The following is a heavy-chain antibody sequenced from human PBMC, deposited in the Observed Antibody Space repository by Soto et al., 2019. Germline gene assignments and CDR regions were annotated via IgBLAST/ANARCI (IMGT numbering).Heavy chain of an antibody. CDR3: ARYHLGDCAFDS. CDR1: GFIFDDYA. D-gene: IGHD2-21*02. Sequence: PGGSLRLSCAASGFIFDDYAMHWVRQAPGRGLQWVSGISWNSGSIGYADSVEGRFTISRDNAKNSLYLQMNSLVVEDTATYYCARYHLGDCAFDSWGQGTPVTVSS. CDR2: ISWNSGSI. J-gene: IGHJ4*02. V-gene: IGHV3-9*01.